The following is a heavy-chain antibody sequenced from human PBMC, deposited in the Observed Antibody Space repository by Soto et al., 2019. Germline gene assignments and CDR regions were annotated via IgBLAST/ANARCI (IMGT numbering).Heavy chain of an antibody. CDR2: ISYDGSNK. Sequence: PGGSLRLSCAASGFPFSSYAMHWVRQAPGKGLERVTIISYDGSNKYYADFVKGRFTISRDNSKNTLYLQMNSLGTEDTAVYYCARGAAAGIDYYAMDVWGQGTTVTVSS. CDR1: GFPFSSYA. D-gene: IGHD6-13*01. V-gene: IGHV3-30-3*01. J-gene: IGHJ6*02. CDR3: ARGAAAGIDYYAMDV.